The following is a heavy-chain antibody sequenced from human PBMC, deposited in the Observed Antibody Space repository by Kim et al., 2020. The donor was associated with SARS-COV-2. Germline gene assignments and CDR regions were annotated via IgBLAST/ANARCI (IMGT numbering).Heavy chain of an antibody. D-gene: IGHD5-12*01. J-gene: IGHJ3*02. CDR1: GGSISSSSYY. CDR3: ARHDVRDGYRSNAFDI. Sequence: SETLSLTCTVSGGSISSSSYYWGWIRQPPGKGLEWIGSIYYSGSTYYNPSLKSRVTISVDTSKNQFSLKLSSVTAADTAVYYCARHDVRDGYRSNAFDIWGQGTMVTVSS. CDR2: IYYSGST. V-gene: IGHV4-39*01.